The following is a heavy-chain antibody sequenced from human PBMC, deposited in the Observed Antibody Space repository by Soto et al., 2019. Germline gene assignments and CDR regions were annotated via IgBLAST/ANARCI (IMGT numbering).Heavy chain of an antibody. V-gene: IGHV1-69*01. Sequence: QVQLVQSGAEVKKPGSSVKVSCKASGGTFSSYAISWVRQAPGQGLEWMGGIIPIFGTANYAQKFQGRVTITADESTSTAYMELISLRSGDTAVYYCARWHCSGGSCYLWFDPWGQGTLVTVSS. CDR3: ARWHCSGGSCYLWFDP. J-gene: IGHJ5*02. CDR1: GGTFSSYA. CDR2: IIPIFGTA. D-gene: IGHD2-15*01.